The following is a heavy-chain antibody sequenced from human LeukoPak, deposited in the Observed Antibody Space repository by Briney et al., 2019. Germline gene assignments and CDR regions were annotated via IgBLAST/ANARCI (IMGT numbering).Heavy chain of an antibody. CDR1: GFAFSSYW. J-gene: IGHJ6*02. Sequence: GGSLRLSCAASGFAFSSYWMHWVRQAPGKGLVWVSRINSDGSSTSYADSVKGRFTISGDNAKNTLYLQMNSLRAEDTAVYYCATGQGHGMDVWGQGTTVTVSS. D-gene: IGHD1-14*01. V-gene: IGHV3-74*01. CDR3: ATGQGHGMDV. CDR2: INSDGSST.